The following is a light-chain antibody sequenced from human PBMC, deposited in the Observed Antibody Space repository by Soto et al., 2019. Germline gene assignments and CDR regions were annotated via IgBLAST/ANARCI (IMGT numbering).Light chain of an antibody. CDR1: ESVSSTY. CDR2: GAS. V-gene: IGKV3-20*01. CDR3: QQYGGSPQT. J-gene: IGKJ2*01. Sequence: DIVLTQSPGTLSLSPGERATLSCRASESVSSTYLAWYQQKPGQAPSLLIYGASSRPTDIPDRFSGSGSGTDFTLTICRLEPEDFAVYYCQQYGGSPQTFGQGTKLEIK.